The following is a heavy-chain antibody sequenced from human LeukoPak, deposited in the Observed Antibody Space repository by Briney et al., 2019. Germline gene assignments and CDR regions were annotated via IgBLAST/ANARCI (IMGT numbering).Heavy chain of an antibody. D-gene: IGHD7-27*01. J-gene: IGHJ4*02. CDR1: GGSISSYY. CDR2: IYTSGST. Sequence: SETLSLACTVSGGSISSYYWSWIRQPAGKGLEWIGRIYTSGSTNYNPSLKSRVTMSVDTSKNQFSLKLNSVTAADTAVYYCARDGELGNYDYWGQGTLVTVSS. CDR3: ARDGELGNYDY. V-gene: IGHV4-4*07.